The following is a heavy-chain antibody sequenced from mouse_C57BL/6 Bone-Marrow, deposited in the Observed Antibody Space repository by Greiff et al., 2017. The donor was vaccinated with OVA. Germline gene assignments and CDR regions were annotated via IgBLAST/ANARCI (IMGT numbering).Heavy chain of an antibody. CDR2: IHPNSGST. CDR3: ARAVVGGDWFAY. D-gene: IGHD1-1*01. J-gene: IGHJ3*01. CDR1: GYTFTSYW. V-gene: IGHV1-64*01. Sequence: KQPGAELVKPGASVKLSCKASGYTFTSYWMHWVKQRPGQGLEWIGMIHPNSGSTNYNEKFKSKATLTVDKSSSTAYMQLSSLTSEDSAVYYCARAVVGGDWFAYWGQGTLVTVSA.